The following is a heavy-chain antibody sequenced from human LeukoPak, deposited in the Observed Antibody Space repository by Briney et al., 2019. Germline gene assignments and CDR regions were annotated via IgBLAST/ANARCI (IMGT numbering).Heavy chain of an antibody. CDR3: ARLMSKYDYVWGSYHSAYNY. CDR2: IYPGDSDT. Sequence: SGESLKISCKGSGYSFTSYWIGWVRQMPGKGLEWMGIIYPGDSDTRYSPSFQGQVTISADKSISTAYLQWSSLKASDTAMYYCARLMSKYDYVWGSYHSAYNYWGQGTLVTVSS. CDR1: GYSFTSYW. D-gene: IGHD3-16*02. J-gene: IGHJ4*02. V-gene: IGHV5-51*01.